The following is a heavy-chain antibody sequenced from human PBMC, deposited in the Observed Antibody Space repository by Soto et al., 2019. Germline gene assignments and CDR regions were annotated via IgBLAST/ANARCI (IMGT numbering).Heavy chain of an antibody. V-gene: IGHV4-38-2*02. CDR3: ASGYTYGTDY. J-gene: IGHJ4*02. D-gene: IGHD5-18*01. Sequence: SETLSLTCTVSGYSVSSDYYWGWIRQPPGKGLEWIGSIYHNGNTFYNPSLKSRVTISLDTAKNHFSLKLSSVTAADTAVYYCASGYTYGTDYWGQGTLVTVSS. CDR1: GYSVSSDYY. CDR2: IYHNGNT.